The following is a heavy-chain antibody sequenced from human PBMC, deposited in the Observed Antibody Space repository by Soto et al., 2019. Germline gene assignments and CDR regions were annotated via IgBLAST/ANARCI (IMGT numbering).Heavy chain of an antibody. CDR3: ARGQFELAY. V-gene: IGHV3-23*01. CDR1: GFTFSSYA. D-gene: IGHD3-10*01. Sequence: EVQLLESGGALVQPGGSLRLSCAASGFTFSSYAMSWVRQAPGKGLEWVSSIDSSGGSAYYADSVKGRFTIARDNSRATLNLQMNSLRDEDTAVYYCARGQFELAYWGQGTLVTVSS. J-gene: IGHJ4*02. CDR2: IDSSGGSA.